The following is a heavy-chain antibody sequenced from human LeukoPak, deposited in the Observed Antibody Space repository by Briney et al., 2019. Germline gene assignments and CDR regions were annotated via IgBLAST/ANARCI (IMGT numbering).Heavy chain of an antibody. Sequence: ASVKVSCKASGYTFTSYGISWVRQAPGQGLEWMGWISPYNGKTNYAQKLQGRVTMTTDTSTTTAYMEWRSLRSNDTAVYYCARVVHCSSSSCYWFDPWGQGTLVTVSS. CDR3: ARVVHCSSSSCYWFDP. D-gene: IGHD2-2*01. CDR1: GYTFTSYG. CDR2: ISPYNGKT. V-gene: IGHV1-18*01. J-gene: IGHJ5*02.